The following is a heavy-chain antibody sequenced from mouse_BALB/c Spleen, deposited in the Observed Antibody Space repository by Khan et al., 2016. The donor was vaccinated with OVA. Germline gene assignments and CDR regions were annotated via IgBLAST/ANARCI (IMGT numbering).Heavy chain of an antibody. D-gene: IGHD1-1*01. CDR3: ARIYGGDFDY. Sequence: VQLKESGPGLVKPSQSLSLTCTVTGYSITIDYAWNWIRQFPGNKLEWMGYISYSGNTKYNPSLKSRISITRDTSKNQFFLQLNSVTIEDTATYYCARIYGGDFDYGGQGTTLTVSS. CDR2: ISYSGNT. J-gene: IGHJ2*01. CDR1: GYSITIDYA. V-gene: IGHV3-2*02.